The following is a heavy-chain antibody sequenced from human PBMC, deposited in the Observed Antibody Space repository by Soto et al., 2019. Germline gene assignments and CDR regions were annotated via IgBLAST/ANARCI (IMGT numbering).Heavy chain of an antibody. Sequence: ASVKVSCKASGYPFTSHALHWVRQAPGQRLEWMGWINTGNGNTKYSQKFQGRVTITRDTSASTVYMELSSLTSEDTAVYYCARSTGAGYDFWSGPSTPFDYWGQGTLVTVSS. CDR1: GYPFTSHA. J-gene: IGHJ4*02. CDR2: INTGNGNT. CDR3: ARSTGAGYDFWSGPSTPFDY. D-gene: IGHD3-3*01. V-gene: IGHV1-3*04.